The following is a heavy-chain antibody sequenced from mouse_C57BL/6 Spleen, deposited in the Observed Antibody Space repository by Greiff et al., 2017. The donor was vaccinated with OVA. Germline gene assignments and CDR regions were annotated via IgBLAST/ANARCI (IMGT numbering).Heavy chain of an antibody. CDR3: AMVTTVVATDWYFDV. D-gene: IGHD1-1*01. V-gene: IGHV3-6*01. CDR1: GYSITSGYY. J-gene: IGHJ1*03. Sequence: ESGPGLVKPSQSLSLTCSVTGYSITSGYYWNWIRQFPGNKLEWMGYISYDGSNNYNPSLKNRISITRDTSKNQFFLKLNSVTTEDTATYYCAMVTTVVATDWYFDVWGTGTTVTVSS. CDR2: ISYDGSN.